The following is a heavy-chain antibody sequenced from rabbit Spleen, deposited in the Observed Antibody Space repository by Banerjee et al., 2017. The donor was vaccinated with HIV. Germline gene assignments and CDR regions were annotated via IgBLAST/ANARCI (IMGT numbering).Heavy chain of an antibody. Sequence: QSLEESGGDLVKPGASLTLTCTASGFSFSDSYYMYWVRQAPGKGLEWIGCIFSSSDITWYATWAKGRFTISKTSSTTVTLQMTSLTAADTATYFCARGSAAMTLVITGFYFGLWGPGTLVTVS. CDR2: IFSSSDIT. D-gene: IGHD2-1*01. J-gene: IGHJ4*01. V-gene: IGHV1S40*01. CDR3: ARGSAAMTLVITGFYFGL. CDR1: GFSFSDSYY.